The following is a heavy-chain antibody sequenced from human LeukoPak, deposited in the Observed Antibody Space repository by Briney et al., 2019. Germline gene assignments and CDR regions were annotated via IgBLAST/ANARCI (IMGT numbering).Heavy chain of an antibody. D-gene: IGHD1-26*01. Sequence: PGGSLRLSCAASGFTFSSYAMSWVRQAPGKGLEWVAVISYDGSNKYYADSVKGRFTISRDNSKNTLYLQMNSLRAEDTAVYYCAKHATSEADYWGQGTLVTVSS. CDR1: GFTFSSYA. CDR3: AKHATSEADY. CDR2: ISYDGSNK. V-gene: IGHV3-30*18. J-gene: IGHJ4*02.